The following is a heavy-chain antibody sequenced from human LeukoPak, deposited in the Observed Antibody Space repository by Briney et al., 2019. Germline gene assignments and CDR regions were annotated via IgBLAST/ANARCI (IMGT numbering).Heavy chain of an antibody. CDR1: GGSISSHY. J-gene: IGHJ6*03. Sequence: SETLSLTCTVSGGSISSHYWSWIRQPPGKGLEWIGYIYYSGSTNYNPSLKSRVTISVDTSKNQFSLKLSSVTAADTAVYYCARSYMDVWGKGTTVTVS. V-gene: IGHV4-59*11. CDR2: IYYSGST. CDR3: ARSYMDV.